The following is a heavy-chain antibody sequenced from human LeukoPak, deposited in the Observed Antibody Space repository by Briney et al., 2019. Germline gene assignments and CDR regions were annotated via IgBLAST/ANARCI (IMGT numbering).Heavy chain of an antibody. D-gene: IGHD2-2*01. V-gene: IGHV3-30*02. CDR3: AREGQGQIVVVPAAYDY. J-gene: IGHJ4*02. CDR2: IHYHGDNYI. CDR1: GFTFSSYG. Sequence: GGSLRLSCVASGFTFSSYGMHWVRQAPGKGLQWVAFIHYHGDNYIHYADSAKGRFTISRDNSKNTLYLQLNSLSAEDTAVCYCAREGQGQIVVVPAAYDYWGQGTLVTVSS.